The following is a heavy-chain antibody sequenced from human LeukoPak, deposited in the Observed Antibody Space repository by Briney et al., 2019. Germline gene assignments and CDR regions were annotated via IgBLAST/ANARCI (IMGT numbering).Heavy chain of an antibody. CDR3: AREDSGYSYGLFDY. CDR2: INPNSGGT. J-gene: IGHJ4*02. D-gene: IGHD5-18*01. Sequence: GASVKVSCKASGYSFTNYAMNWVRQAPGQGLEWMGWINPNSGGTNYAQKFQGRVTMTRDTSISTAYMELSRLRSDDTAVYYCAREDSGYSYGLFDYWGQGTLVTVSS. V-gene: IGHV1-2*02. CDR1: GYSFTNYA.